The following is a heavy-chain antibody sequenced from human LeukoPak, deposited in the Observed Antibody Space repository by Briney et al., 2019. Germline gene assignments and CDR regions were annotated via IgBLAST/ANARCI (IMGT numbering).Heavy chain of an antibody. V-gene: IGHV4-34*01. CDR1: GGCLSGYY. D-gene: IGHD3-10*01. CDR2: SNHSGST. J-gene: IGHJ4*02. CDR3: ARAGLRSYGSGSYAY. Sequence: SETLSLTCAVYGGCLSGYYWSWIRQPPGKGLEWIGESNHSGSTNYNPSLKSRVTISVDTSKNQFSLKLSSVTAADTAVYYCARAGLRSYGSGSYAYWGQGTLVTVSS.